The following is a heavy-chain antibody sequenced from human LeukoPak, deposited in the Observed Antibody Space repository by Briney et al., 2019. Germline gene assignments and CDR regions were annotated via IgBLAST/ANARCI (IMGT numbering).Heavy chain of an antibody. CDR2: INHSGST. Sequence: SETLSLTCAVYGGSFSGYYWSWIRQPPGKGLEWIGEINHSGSTNYNPSLKSRVTISVDTPKNQFSLKLSSVAAADTAVYYCARRPGYCSGGSCYWGYNWFDPWGQGTLVTVSS. J-gene: IGHJ5*02. CDR3: ARRPGYCSGGSCYWGYNWFDP. CDR1: GGSFSGYY. V-gene: IGHV4-34*01. D-gene: IGHD2-15*01.